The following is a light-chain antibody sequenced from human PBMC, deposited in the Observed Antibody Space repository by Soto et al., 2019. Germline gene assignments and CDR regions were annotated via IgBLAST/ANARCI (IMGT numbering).Light chain of an antibody. CDR3: QQYNNWWT. Sequence: IAITQSPATLSVSPGDRATLSCRASQSLSTNLAWYQQKPGQAPRLLIYGAFNRASGIPARFSDSGSGTEFTLTISSLQSEDFAVYYCQQYNNWWTFGQGTRVEIK. CDR2: GAF. V-gene: IGKV3-15*01. CDR1: QSLSTN. J-gene: IGKJ1*01.